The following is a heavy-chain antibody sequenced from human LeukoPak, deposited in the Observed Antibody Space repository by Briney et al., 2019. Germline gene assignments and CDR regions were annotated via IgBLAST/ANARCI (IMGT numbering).Heavy chain of an antibody. J-gene: IGHJ4*02. V-gene: IGHV4-34*11. CDR2: IYYSGST. D-gene: IGHD6-13*01. CDR3: AKLDSSWYHFDY. CDR1: GGSFSGYY. Sequence: PSETLSLTCAVYGGSFSGYYWSWIRQPPGKGLEWIGYIYYSGSTDYNPSLKSRVTLSVDTSKNQFSLDLSSVTSADTAVYYCAKLDSSWYHFDYWGQGTLVTVSS.